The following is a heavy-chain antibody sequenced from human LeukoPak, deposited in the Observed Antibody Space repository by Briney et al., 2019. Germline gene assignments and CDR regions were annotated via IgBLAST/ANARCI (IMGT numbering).Heavy chain of an antibody. CDR1: GYTFTGYY. Sequence: ASVKVSCKASGYTFTGYYMHWVRQAPGQGLEWMGWINPNSGGTNYAQKFQGRVTMTRDTSISTAYMELSRLRSDDTAVYYCAREKGIIAAAGRARGNFGYWGQGTLVTVSS. J-gene: IGHJ4*02. V-gene: IGHV1-2*02. D-gene: IGHD6-13*01. CDR2: INPNSGGT. CDR3: AREKGIIAAAGRARGNFGY.